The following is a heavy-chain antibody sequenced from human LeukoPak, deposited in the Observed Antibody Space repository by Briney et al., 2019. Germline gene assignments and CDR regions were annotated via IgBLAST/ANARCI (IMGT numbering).Heavy chain of an antibody. J-gene: IGHJ3*02. CDR3: ARSDGYGLVGI. CDR2: IYSSDST. D-gene: IGHD3-10*01. Sequence: SETLSLTCSVSSVSISSGSNYWGWIRQPPGKTLEWIGSIYSSDSTHYNSSLKSRVIILIDTAKNHFSLNLSSVTAADTAVYYCARSDGYGLVGIWGQGTMVTVSS. CDR1: SVSISSGSNY. V-gene: IGHV4-39*07.